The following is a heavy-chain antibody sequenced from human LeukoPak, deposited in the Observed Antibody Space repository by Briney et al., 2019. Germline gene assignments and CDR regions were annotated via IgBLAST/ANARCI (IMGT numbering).Heavy chain of an antibody. D-gene: IGHD3-9*01. J-gene: IGHJ3*02. V-gene: IGHV3-21*01. CDR3: ARDFGPLSILRYFDWYMGDAFDI. Sequence: GGSLRLSCAASGFTFSSYSMNWVRQAPGKGLEWVSSISSSSSSIYYADSVKGRFTISRDNAKNSLYLQMNSLRAEDTAVYYCARDFGPLSILRYFDWYMGDAFDIWGQGTMVTVSS. CDR1: GFTFSSYS. CDR2: ISSSSSSI.